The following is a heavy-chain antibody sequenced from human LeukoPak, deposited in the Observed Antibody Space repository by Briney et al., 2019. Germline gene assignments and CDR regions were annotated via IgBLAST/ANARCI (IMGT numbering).Heavy chain of an antibody. J-gene: IGHJ4*02. CDR2: IKEDGSEK. Sequence: GGSLRLSCAASGFTFSSYVMSWVRQAPGKGLEWVAKIKEDGSEKDYVDSVKGRFTISRDNAKNSLSLEMNRLRVEDTAVCYCVRQAGVHWGQGTLVTVSS. V-gene: IGHV3-7*01. CDR3: VRQAGVH. CDR1: GFTFSSYV.